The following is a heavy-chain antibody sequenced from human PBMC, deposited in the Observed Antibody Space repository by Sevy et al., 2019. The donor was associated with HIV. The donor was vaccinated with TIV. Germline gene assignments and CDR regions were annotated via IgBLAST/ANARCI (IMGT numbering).Heavy chain of an antibody. V-gene: IGHV3-9*03. J-gene: IGHJ2*01. CDR2: ISWNSGSI. CDR3: AKDRGGNTHWYFDL. Sequence: GGSLRLSCAAPGFTFDDYAMHWVQQAPGKGLEWVSGISWNSGSIGYADSVKGRFTISRDNAKNSLYLQMNSLRAEDMALYDCAKDRGGNTHWYFDLWGRGTLVTVSS. CDR1: GFTFDDYA. D-gene: IGHD2-15*01.